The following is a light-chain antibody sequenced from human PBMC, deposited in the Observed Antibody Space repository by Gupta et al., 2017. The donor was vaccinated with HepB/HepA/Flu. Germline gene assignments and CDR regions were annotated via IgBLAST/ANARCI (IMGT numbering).Light chain of an antibody. CDR3: GTWDSSRSAEV. CDR1: SSNIGNTF. CDR2: EHN. Sequence: QSVLTQPPSVSAAPRQNVTMRCSGSSSNIGNTFVSWSQRIPGTAPKLLIYEHNKRPSGMPDRFSGSKSGTSATLATTGLQTGDEADYYCGTWDSSRSAEVFGGRTKRTVL. J-gene: IGLJ2*01. V-gene: IGLV1-51*02.